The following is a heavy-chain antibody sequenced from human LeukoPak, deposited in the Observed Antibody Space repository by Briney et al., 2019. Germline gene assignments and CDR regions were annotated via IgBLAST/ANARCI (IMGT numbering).Heavy chain of an antibody. Sequence: SETLSLTCAVYGGSFSGYYWSWIRQPPGKGLEWIGEINHSGSTNYNPSLKSRVTISVDTSKNQFSLKLSSVTAADTAVYYCARGPKLLEWLLNYYYYGMDVWGRGTTVTVSS. J-gene: IGHJ6*02. CDR1: GGSFSGYY. CDR2: INHSGST. CDR3: ARGPKLLEWLLNYYYYGMDV. V-gene: IGHV4-34*01. D-gene: IGHD3-3*01.